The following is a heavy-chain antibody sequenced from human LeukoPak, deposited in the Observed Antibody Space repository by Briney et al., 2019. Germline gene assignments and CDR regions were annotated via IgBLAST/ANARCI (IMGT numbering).Heavy chain of an antibody. CDR2: IKQDGSEK. CDR3: ARDHDSSGYYAISDAFDI. CDR1: GFTFSSYW. V-gene: IGHV3-7*01. J-gene: IGHJ3*02. D-gene: IGHD3-22*01. Sequence: GGSLRLSCAASGFTFSSYWMSWVRQAPGKGLEWLANIKQDGSEKYYVDSVKGRFTISRDNAKNSLYLQMNGLRAEDTAVYYCARDHDSSGYYAISDAFDIWGQGTMVTVSS.